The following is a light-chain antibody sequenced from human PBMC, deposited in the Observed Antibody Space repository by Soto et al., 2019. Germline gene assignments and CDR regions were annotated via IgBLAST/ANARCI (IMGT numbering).Light chain of an antibody. Sequence: EIVLTQSPGTLSLSPGERATLSCRASQSVSNSYLAWYQQIPGQAPRLLIYGASSRATGIPDRFSASGSGTDFTLTISRLEPEDFAVYYCQQYGSSPRTFGQGTKVDIK. V-gene: IGKV3-20*01. CDR3: QQYGSSPRT. J-gene: IGKJ1*01. CDR1: QSVSNSY. CDR2: GAS.